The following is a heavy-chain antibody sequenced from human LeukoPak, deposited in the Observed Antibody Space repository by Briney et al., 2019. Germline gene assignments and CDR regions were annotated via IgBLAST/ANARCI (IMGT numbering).Heavy chain of an antibody. V-gene: IGHV3-9*01. CDR2: ISWNSGSI. D-gene: IGHD2-2*01. J-gene: IGHJ4*02. CDR1: GFTFDDYA. CDR3: AKEGVSKSFDY. Sequence: PGGSLRLSCAAAGFTFDDYAMLWVRQAPGKGLEGVSGISWNSGSIGYADSVKGRFTISRDNAKNSLYLQMNSLRAEDTALYYCAKEGVSKSFDYWGQGTLVTVSS.